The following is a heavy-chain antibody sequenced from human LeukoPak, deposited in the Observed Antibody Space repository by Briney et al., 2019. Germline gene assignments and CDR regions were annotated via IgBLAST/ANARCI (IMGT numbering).Heavy chain of an antibody. V-gene: IGHV1-46*01. J-gene: IGHJ4*02. CDR1: GYTFTSYD. CDR3: ARGRYSSGWYDY. Sequence: ASVKVSCKASGYTFTSYDINWVRQAPGQGLEWMGIINPSGGSTSYAQKFQGRVTMTRDMSTSTVYMELSSLRSEDTAVYYCARGRYSSGWYDYWGQGTLVTVSS. CDR2: INPSGGST. D-gene: IGHD6-19*01.